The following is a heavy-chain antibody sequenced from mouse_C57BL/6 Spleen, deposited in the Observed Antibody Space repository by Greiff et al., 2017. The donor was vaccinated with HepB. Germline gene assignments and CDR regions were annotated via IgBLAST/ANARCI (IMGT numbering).Heavy chain of an antibody. V-gene: IGHV1-82*01. D-gene: IGHD1-1*01. Sequence: QVQLKESGPELVKPGASVKISCKASGYAFSSSWMNWVKQRPGKGLEWIGRIYPGDGDTNYNGKFKGKVTLTADKSSSTAYMQLSSLTSEDSAVYFCATNYYGSSLYFDYWGQGTTLTVSS. CDR2: IYPGDGDT. CDR1: GYAFSSSW. J-gene: IGHJ2*01. CDR3: ATNYYGSSLYFDY.